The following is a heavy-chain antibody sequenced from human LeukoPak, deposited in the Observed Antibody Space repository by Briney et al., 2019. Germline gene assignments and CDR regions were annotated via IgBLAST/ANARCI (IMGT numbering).Heavy chain of an antibody. CDR1: GHTFTSYG. CDR3: AREGPYYDSSGAYYFDY. V-gene: IGHV1-18*01. CDR2: ISAYNGNT. J-gene: IGHJ4*02. Sequence: GASVKVTCKASGHTFTSYGISWVRQAPGQGLEWMGWISAYNGNTNYAQKLQGRVTMTTDTSTSTAYMELRSLRSDDTAVYYCAREGPYYDSSGAYYFDYWGQGTLVTVSS. D-gene: IGHD3-22*01.